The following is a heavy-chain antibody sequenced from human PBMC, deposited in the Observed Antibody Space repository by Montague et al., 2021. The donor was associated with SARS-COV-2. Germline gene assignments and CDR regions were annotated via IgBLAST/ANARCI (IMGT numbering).Heavy chain of an antibody. V-gene: IGHV4-34*01. J-gene: IGHJ4*02. CDR3: ARRHRRGSYSDY. CDR2: INHSGRT. D-gene: IGHD1-26*01. Sequence: SETLSLTCAVYGGSFSDYYWTWIRQSPGKGLEWIGEINHSGRTNYKPSLKSRVTMSVDTSKNQFSLKLSSMTAADTAVYYCARRHRRGSYSDYWGQGTLVTVSS. CDR1: GGSFSDYY.